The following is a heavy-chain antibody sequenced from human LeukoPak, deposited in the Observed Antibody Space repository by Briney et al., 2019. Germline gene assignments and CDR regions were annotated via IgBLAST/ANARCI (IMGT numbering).Heavy chain of an antibody. V-gene: IGHV3-21*04. Sequence: GGSLRLSCAASGFTFSTYNMNWVRQAPGKGLEWVSAITTSSAYIYYADSVRGRFTISRDNAKNSLHLQMNSLRDDDTVVYYCARDPYSGNLGPTYYYYMDVWGKGTTVTVSS. CDR3: ARDPYSGNLGPTYYYYMDV. CDR1: GFTFSTYN. D-gene: IGHD1-26*01. J-gene: IGHJ6*03. CDR2: ITTSSAYI.